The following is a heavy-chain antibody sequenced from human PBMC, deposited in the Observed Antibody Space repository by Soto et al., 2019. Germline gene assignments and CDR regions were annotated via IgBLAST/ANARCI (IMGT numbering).Heavy chain of an antibody. CDR3: ARDLGIAVAGSYLYYYYGMDV. J-gene: IGHJ6*02. Sequence: GGSLRLSCAASGFTFSSYGMHWVRQAPGKGLGWVAVIWYDGSNKYYADSVKGRFTISRDNSKNTLYLQMNSLRAEDTAVYYCARDLGIAVAGSYLYYYYGMDVWGQGTTVTVSS. V-gene: IGHV3-33*01. CDR1: GFTFSSYG. CDR2: IWYDGSNK. D-gene: IGHD6-19*01.